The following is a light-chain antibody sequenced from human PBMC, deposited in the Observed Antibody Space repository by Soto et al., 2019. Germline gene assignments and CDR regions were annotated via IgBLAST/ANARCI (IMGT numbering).Light chain of an antibody. CDR3: QQDCNLPPT. J-gene: IGKJ1*01. V-gene: IGKV3D-7*01. CDR1: QSGSSSY. CDR2: GAP. Sequence: PGERVTLSCRASQSGSSSYLTWYQQKPGQAPSLLIYGAPTRATSIPARFSGSGSGTDFTLTISSLLPEDFAVYYCQQDCNLPPTFVQGSKVEVK.